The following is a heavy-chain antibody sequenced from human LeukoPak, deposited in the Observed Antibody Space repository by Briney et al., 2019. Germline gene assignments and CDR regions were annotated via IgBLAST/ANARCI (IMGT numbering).Heavy chain of an antibody. CDR2: IYYSGST. CDR3: ARGSGYDPFPDY. CDR1: LGSVSSSDYY. V-gene: IGHV4-61*08. J-gene: IGHJ4*02. D-gene: IGHD5-12*01. Sequence: SETLFLTCTVSLGSVSSSDYYWSWIRQPPGKGLEWIGYIYYSGSTNYNPSLKSRVTISVDTSKNQFSLKLSSVTAADTAVYYCARGSGYDPFPDYWGQGTLVTVSS.